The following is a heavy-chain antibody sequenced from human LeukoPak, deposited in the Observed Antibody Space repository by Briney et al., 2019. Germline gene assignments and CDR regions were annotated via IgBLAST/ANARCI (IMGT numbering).Heavy chain of an antibody. V-gene: IGHV4-34*01. D-gene: IGHD4-17*01. CDR3: ARLTFDNDYGDYTPRDHRKYNWFDP. Sequence: PSETLSLTCAVYGGSFSGYYWSWIRQPPGKGLEWIGGINHSGSTNYNPSLKSRVTISVDTSKNQFSLKLSSVTAADTAVYYCARLTFDNDYGDYTPRDHRKYNWFDPWGQGTLVTVSS. CDR2: INHSGST. CDR1: GGSFSGYY. J-gene: IGHJ5*02.